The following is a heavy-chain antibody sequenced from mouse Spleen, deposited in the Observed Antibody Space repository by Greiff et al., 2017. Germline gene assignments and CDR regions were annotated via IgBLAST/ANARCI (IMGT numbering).Heavy chain of an antibody. CDR1: GFSLTSYG. Sequence: QVHVKQSGPGLVQPSQSLSITCTVSGFSLTSYGVHWVRQSPGKGLEWLGVIWSGGSTDYNAAFISRLSISKDNSKSQVFFKMNSLQADDTAIYYCARKGDGSSYVYYWYFDVWGTGTTVTVSS. V-gene: IGHV2-2*01. CDR2: IWSGGST. J-gene: IGHJ1*03. D-gene: IGHD1-1*01. CDR3: ARKGDGSSYVYYWYFDV.